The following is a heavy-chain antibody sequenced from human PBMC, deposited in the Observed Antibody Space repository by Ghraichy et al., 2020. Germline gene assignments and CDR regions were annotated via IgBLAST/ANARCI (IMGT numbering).Heavy chain of an antibody. D-gene: IGHD4-11*01. CDR1: GFTFSRYG. CDR3: ARDTDTSSHYSRFDP. J-gene: IGHJ5*02. Sequence: SCAASGFTFSRYGMHWVRQAPGKGLEWVAVFWADGSKKFYADSVQGRFTISRETSKSTLSLQMNSLTAEDTAVYYCARDTDTSSHYSRFDPWGQGTLVTVSS. V-gene: IGHV3-33*01. CDR2: FWADGSKK.